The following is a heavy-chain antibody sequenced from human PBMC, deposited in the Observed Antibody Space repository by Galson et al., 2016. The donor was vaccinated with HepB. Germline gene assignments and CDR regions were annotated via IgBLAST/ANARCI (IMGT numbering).Heavy chain of an antibody. Sequence: SLRLSCAASGFTFNNYAMSWVRQAPGKGLEWVSGISGGGNNAYYADSVKGRFTTSRDNSNNTLYLQMNSLRAEDTAVYYCARGGPFSTSWYLDFWGQGTLLTVSS. CDR1: GFTFNNYA. V-gene: IGHV3-23*01. D-gene: IGHD6-13*01. J-gene: IGHJ4*02. CDR3: ARGGPFSTSWYLDF. CDR2: ISGGGNNA.